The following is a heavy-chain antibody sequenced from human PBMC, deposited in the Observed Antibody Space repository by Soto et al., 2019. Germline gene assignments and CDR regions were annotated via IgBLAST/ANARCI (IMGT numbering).Heavy chain of an antibody. D-gene: IGHD3-16*01. CDR2: INAGNGNT. CDR1: GYTFTSYA. CDR3: ARLTMGGYYYYGMDV. J-gene: IGHJ6*02. V-gene: IGHV1-3*01. Sequence: GASVKVSCKASGYTFTSYAMHWVRQAPGQRLEWMGWINAGNGNTKYSQKLQGRVTITRDTSASTAYMELSSLRSEDTAVYYCARLTMGGYYYYGMDVWGQGTTVTVSS.